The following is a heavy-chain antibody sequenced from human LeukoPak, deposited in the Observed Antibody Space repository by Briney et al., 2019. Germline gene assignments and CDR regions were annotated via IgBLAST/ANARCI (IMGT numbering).Heavy chain of an antibody. V-gene: IGHV3-7*01. CDR1: GFNSGNYW. CDR2: IKQDGIET. D-gene: IGHD6-13*01. CDR3: ARFIASPGPDAFDI. Sequence: GGSLRLSCAASGFNSGNYWMSWVRQAPGQRLEWLANIKQDGIETYYLDSVRGRFAISRDSARNSVHLQMNSLRADETAVYFCARFIASPGPDAFDIWGQGTLVTVSS. J-gene: IGHJ3*02.